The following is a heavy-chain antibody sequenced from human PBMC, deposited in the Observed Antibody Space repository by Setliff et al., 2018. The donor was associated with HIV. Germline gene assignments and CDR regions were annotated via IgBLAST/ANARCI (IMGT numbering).Heavy chain of an antibody. CDR1: SYTFTRYG. CDR2: ITPNSGGT. V-gene: IGHV1-2*02. D-gene: IGHD3-3*01. Sequence: ASVKVSCKASSYTFTRYGISWVRQAPGQGLEWMGWITPNSGGTEYAGKFQGRVTLTRDTSINTAYMEVTRLTSDDTAVYYCAGVSSQFSEWRKDYFEYWGRGSLVTVSS. CDR3: AGVSSQFSEWRKDYFEY. J-gene: IGHJ4*02.